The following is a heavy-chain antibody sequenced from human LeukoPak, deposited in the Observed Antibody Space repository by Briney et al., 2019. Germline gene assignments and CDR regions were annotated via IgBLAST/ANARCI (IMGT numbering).Heavy chain of an antibody. CDR2: INPSGGST. CDR3: ARDRWLQANYYYYYMDV. Sequence: GASVKVSCKASGYTFTSYYMHWVRQAPGQGLEWMGVINPSGGSTSYAQKFQGRVTMTRDMSTSTVYMELSSLRSEDTAVYYCARDRWLQANYYYYYMDVWGKGTTVTVSS. D-gene: IGHD5-24*01. CDR1: GYTFTSYY. V-gene: IGHV1-46*01. J-gene: IGHJ6*03.